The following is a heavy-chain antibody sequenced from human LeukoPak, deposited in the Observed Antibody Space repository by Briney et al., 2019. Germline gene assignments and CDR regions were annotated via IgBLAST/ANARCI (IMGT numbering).Heavy chain of an antibody. J-gene: IGHJ4*02. D-gene: IGHD5-18*01. Sequence: GGSLRLSCAASGFTFSSYWMHWVRQAPGKGLVWVSRINSDGSSTSYADSVKGRFTISRDNAKNTLYLQMNSLRAEDTAVYYCAREGYGYYFDYWGQGTLATVSS. CDR2: INSDGSST. V-gene: IGHV3-74*01. CDR1: GFTFSSYW. CDR3: AREGYGYYFDY.